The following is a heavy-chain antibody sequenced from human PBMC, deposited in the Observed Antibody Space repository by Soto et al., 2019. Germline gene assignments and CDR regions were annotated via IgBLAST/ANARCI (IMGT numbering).Heavy chain of an antibody. CDR1: GGTFSSYA. V-gene: IGHV1-69*06. Sequence: SVKVSCKASGGTFSSYAISWVRQAPGQGLEWMGGIIPIFGTANYAQKFQGRVTITADKSTSTAYMELSSLRSEDAAVYYCARAGTPSAHYYYGMDVWGQGTTVTVSS. CDR2: IIPIFGTA. D-gene: IGHD1-1*01. CDR3: ARAGTPSAHYYYGMDV. J-gene: IGHJ6*02.